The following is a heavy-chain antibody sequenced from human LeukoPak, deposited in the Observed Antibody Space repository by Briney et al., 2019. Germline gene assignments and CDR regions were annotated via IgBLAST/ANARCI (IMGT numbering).Heavy chain of an antibody. J-gene: IGHJ5*02. Sequence: SETLSLTCTVSGGSISSGSYYWNWIRQPAGKGLEWIGRIYSSGSTNYNPSLKSRVTISVDTSKNQFSLKLNSVTAADTAVYYCAREGLNMVRGVIPKEAWGWFDPWGQGTLVTVSS. D-gene: IGHD3-10*01. CDR1: GGSISSGSYY. CDR2: IYSSGST. V-gene: IGHV4-61*02. CDR3: AREGLNMVRGVIPKEAWGWFDP.